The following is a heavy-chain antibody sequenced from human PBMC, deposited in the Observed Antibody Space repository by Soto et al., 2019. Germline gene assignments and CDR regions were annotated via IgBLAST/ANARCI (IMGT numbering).Heavy chain of an antibody. V-gene: IGHV3-30*18. Sequence: GGSLRLSCAASGFTFSSYGMHWVRQAPGKGLEWVAVISYDGSNKYYADSVKGRFTISRDNSKNTLYLQMNSLRAEDTAVYYCAKDYGIYCSGGSCYPPLFDYWGQGTLVTVS. CDR1: GFTFSSYG. CDR2: ISYDGSNK. CDR3: AKDYGIYCSGGSCYPPLFDY. J-gene: IGHJ4*02. D-gene: IGHD2-15*01.